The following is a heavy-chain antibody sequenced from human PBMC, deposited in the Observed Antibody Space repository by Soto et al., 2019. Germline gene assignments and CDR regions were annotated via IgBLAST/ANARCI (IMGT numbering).Heavy chain of an antibody. Sequence: SQTLSLTCAISGGSVSSNSAAWNWIRQSPSRGLEWPGRTYYRSKWYNDYAVSVKSRITINPDTSKNQFSLQLNSVTPEDTAVYYCARGQWLETYFNWFDPWGQGTLVTVSS. V-gene: IGHV6-1*01. CDR2: TYYRSKWYN. CDR3: ARGQWLETYFNWFDP. J-gene: IGHJ5*02. CDR1: GGSVSSNSAA. D-gene: IGHD6-19*01.